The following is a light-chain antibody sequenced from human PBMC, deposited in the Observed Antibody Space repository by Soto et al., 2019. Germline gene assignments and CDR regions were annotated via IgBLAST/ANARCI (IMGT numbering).Light chain of an antibody. CDR1: QGVRSD. Sequence: EIAMTQSPDTLSVSPGDRATLSCRASQGVRSDLAWYQQKPGQSPRLLIYGASTRAAETPARFSGSGSETEFTLIISSLQSEDFAVYYCQQYSKWPLTFGGGTKVEIK. CDR2: GAS. V-gene: IGKV3-15*01. CDR3: QQYSKWPLT. J-gene: IGKJ4*01.